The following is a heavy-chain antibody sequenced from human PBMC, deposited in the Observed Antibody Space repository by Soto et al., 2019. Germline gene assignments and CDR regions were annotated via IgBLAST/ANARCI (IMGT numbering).Heavy chain of an antibody. V-gene: IGHV4-59*08. CDR1: GGSISSYY. Sequence: SETLSLTCTVSGGSISSYYWSWIRQPPGKGLEWIGYIYYSGSTNYNPSLKSRVTISVDTSKNQFSLKLSSVTAADTAVYYCARGSSSWLFFDYWGQGTLVTVSS. J-gene: IGHJ4*02. CDR3: ARGSSSWLFFDY. D-gene: IGHD6-13*01. CDR2: IYYSGST.